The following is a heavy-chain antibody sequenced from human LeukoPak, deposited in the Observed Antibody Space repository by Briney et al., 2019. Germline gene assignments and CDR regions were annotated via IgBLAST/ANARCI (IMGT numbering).Heavy chain of an antibody. CDR2: ISSSSSYI. D-gene: IGHD1-26*01. J-gene: IGHJ4*02. V-gene: IGHV3-21*01. CDR3: ARDGIVGAIHFDY. CDR1: GFTFSSYS. Sequence: PGGSLRLSCAASGFTFSSYSMNWVRQAPGKGLEWVSSISSSSSYIYYADSVKGRFTISRDNAKNSLYLQMNSLRAEDTAVYYCARDGIVGAIHFDYWGQGTLVTVSS.